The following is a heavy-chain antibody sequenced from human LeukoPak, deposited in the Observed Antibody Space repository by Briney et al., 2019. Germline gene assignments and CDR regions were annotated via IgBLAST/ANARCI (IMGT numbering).Heavy chain of an antibody. CDR3: ARGRSWFHYLDY. CDR2: INHSGGT. J-gene: IGHJ4*02. V-gene: IGHV4-34*01. D-gene: IGHD6-13*01. Sequence: SETLSLTCAVYGGSFSGYYWSWIRQPPGKGLEWIGEINHSGGTNYNPSLKSRVTISVDTSKNQFSLKLSSVTAADTAVYYCARGRSWFHYLDYWGQGTLVTVSS. CDR1: GGSFSGYY.